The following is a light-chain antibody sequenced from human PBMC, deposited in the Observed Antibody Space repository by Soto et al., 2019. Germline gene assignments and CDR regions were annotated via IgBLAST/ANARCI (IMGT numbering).Light chain of an antibody. CDR1: SSNVGNNF. J-gene: IGLJ2*01. CDR2: DNS. CDR3: GTWDTKLNAVV. V-gene: IGLV1-51*01. Sequence: QSVLTQPPSMSAAPGQKVTITCSGSSSNVGNNFASWYQQLPGTAPKLLIFDNSQRPSGIPDRFFGSKSGTSATLAITGPQTGDEAVYYCGTWDTKLNAVVFGGGTKLTVL.